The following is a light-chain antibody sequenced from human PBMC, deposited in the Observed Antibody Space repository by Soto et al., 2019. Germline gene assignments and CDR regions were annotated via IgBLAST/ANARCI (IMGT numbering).Light chain of an antibody. CDR3: SSYTSSSTPGV. CDR2: DVT. CDR1: SSDVGGYNY. V-gene: IGLV2-14*01. Sequence: QSALTQPASVSGSPGQSITISCTGTSSDVGGYNYVSWYQQFSGKATKLLIYDVTNRPSGVSDRFSGSKSGNTASLTISGLQAEDEADYSCSSYTSSSTPGVFGTGTKVTVL. J-gene: IGLJ1*01.